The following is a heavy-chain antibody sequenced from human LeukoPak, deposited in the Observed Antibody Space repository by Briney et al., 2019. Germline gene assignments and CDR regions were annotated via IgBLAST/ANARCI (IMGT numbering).Heavy chain of an antibody. CDR3: ARDQKVGATPYFGMDV. Sequence: SVKVSCKASGATFSSYAINWVRQAPGQGLEWMGRIIPMLGTVNYAQKFQGRVTIIADKFTSTAYMELSSLRSEDTAVYYCARDQKVGATPYFGMDVWGQGTTVTVSS. CDR2: IIPMLGTV. J-gene: IGHJ6*02. D-gene: IGHD1-26*01. V-gene: IGHV1-69*04. CDR1: GATFSSYA.